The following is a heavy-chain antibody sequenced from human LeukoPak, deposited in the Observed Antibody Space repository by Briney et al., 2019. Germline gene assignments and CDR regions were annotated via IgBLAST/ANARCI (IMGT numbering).Heavy chain of an antibody. Sequence: PGGSLRLSCAASGFTFSSYSMNWVRQAPGKGLEWVSSISSSSSYIYYADSVKGRFTISRDNAKNSLYLQMNSLRAEDTAVYYCARDLPLDCGSTSCYLPAFDIWGQGTMVTVSS. CDR2: ISSSSSYI. D-gene: IGHD2-2*01. CDR1: GFTFSSYS. J-gene: IGHJ3*02. CDR3: ARDLPLDCGSTSCYLPAFDI. V-gene: IGHV3-21*01.